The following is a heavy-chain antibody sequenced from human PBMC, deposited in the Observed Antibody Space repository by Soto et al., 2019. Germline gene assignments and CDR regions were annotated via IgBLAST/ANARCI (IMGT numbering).Heavy chain of an antibody. V-gene: IGHV1-18*01. CDR2: ISAYNGNT. D-gene: IGHD4-17*01. CDR1: GYTFTSYG. CDR3: ARVHGEQGSWFAP. J-gene: IGHJ5*02. Sequence: QVQLVQSGAEVKKPGASVKVSCKASGYTFTSYGISWVRQAPGQGLEWMGWISAYNGNTNYAQKLQGRVAMTTDTSRSTAYRELRSLRSDDTAVDYCARVHGEQGSWFAPWGQGTLVTVSS.